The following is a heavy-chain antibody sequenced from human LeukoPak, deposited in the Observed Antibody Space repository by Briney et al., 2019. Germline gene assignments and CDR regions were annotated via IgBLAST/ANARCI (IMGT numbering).Heavy chain of an antibody. V-gene: IGHV4-59*08. D-gene: IGHD1-26*01. CDR1: GGSISPYY. CDR3: ARHGGGGESYPRVFDY. J-gene: IGHJ4*02. Sequence: PSETLSPTCTVSGGSISPYYWSWIRQPPGKGLEWIGYIYYSGSTNFNPSLNSRVTISVDTSKNQFSLKLSSMTAADTAVYYCARHGGGGESYPRVFDYWGRGNLVTVSS. CDR2: IYYSGST.